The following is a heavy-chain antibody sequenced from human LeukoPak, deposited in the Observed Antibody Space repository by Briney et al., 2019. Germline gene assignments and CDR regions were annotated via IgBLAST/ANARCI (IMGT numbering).Heavy chain of an antibody. D-gene: IGHD3-3*01. J-gene: IGHJ4*02. CDR2: INPKNGGT. Sequence: ASVKVSCKASGYTFTDYYMHWVRQAPGQGLEWMGWINPKNGGTNYPQKFQGRVTMTRDTSISTAYMELSRLRSDDTAVYYCAREDGNTIFDYWGQGALVTVSS. CDR1: GYTFTDYY. CDR3: AREDGNTIFDY. V-gene: IGHV1-2*02.